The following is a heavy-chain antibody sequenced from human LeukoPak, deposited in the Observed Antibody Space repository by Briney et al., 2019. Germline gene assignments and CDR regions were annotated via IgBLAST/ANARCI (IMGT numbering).Heavy chain of an antibody. J-gene: IGHJ4*02. CDR2: ISSSSSTI. D-gene: IGHD6-13*01. CDR3: ARGGSSWPLPFDY. CDR1: GFTFSSYW. V-gene: IGHV3-48*01. Sequence: SGGSLRLSCAASGFTFSSYWMSWVRQAPGKGLEWVSYISSSSSTIYYADSVKGRFTISRDNAKNSLYLQMNSLRAEDTAVYYCARGGSSWPLPFDYWGQGTLVTVSS.